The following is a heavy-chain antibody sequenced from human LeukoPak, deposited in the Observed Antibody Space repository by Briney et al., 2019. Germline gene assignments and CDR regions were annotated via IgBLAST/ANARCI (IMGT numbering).Heavy chain of an antibody. CDR1: GYTFTSYD. CDR2: MNPNSGNT. CDR3: ARVTPPAWDCSGGSCYFAALDAFDI. Sequence: GASVKVSCKASGYTFTSYDINWVRQATGQGLEWMGWMNPNSGNTGYAQKFQGRVTITRNTSISTAYMELSSLRSEDTAVYYCARVTPPAWDCSGGSCYFAALDAFDIWGQGTMVTVSS. D-gene: IGHD2-15*01. J-gene: IGHJ3*02. V-gene: IGHV1-8*03.